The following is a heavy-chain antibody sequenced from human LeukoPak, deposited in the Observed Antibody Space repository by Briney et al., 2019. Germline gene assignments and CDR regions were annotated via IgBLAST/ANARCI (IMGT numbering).Heavy chain of an antibody. CDR1: GFTVSSNY. D-gene: IGHD6-19*01. CDR3: ARDPAVAGPSYFDY. CDR2: VYSDDST. J-gene: IGHJ4*02. V-gene: IGHV3-66*01. Sequence: PGGSLRLSCAASGFTVSSNYMSWVRQAPGKGLEWVSVVYSDDSTYDADSVKGRFTISRDNSKNTLYLQMNSLRAEDTAVYYCARDPAVAGPSYFDYWGQGTLVTVSS.